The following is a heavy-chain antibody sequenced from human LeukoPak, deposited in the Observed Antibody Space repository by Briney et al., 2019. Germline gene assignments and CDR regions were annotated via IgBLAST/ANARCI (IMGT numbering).Heavy chain of an antibody. J-gene: IGHJ5*02. D-gene: IGHD3-3*01. CDR1: GFTFSSYA. V-gene: IGHV3-23*01. CDR2: ISGSGGST. CDR3: AKGSRPDYDFWSGINWFDP. Sequence: GGSLRPSCAASGFTFSSYAMSWVRQAPGKGLEWVSAISGSGGSTYYADSVKGRFTISRDNSKNTLYLQMNSLRAEDTAVYYCAKGSRPDYDFWSGINWFDPWGQGTLVTVSS.